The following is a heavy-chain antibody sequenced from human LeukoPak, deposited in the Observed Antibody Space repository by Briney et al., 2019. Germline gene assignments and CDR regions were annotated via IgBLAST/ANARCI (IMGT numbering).Heavy chain of an antibody. Sequence: GGSLRLSCAASGFTFDDYGMHWVRQAPGKGLEWVSGISWNSGRIGYADSVKGRFTISRDNAKNSLYLQMNSLRVEDTALYYCAKDEGFGEFLDAFDIWGQGTMVTVSS. CDR3: AKDEGFGEFLDAFDI. J-gene: IGHJ3*02. CDR1: GFTFDDYG. D-gene: IGHD3-10*01. CDR2: ISWNSGRI. V-gene: IGHV3-9*01.